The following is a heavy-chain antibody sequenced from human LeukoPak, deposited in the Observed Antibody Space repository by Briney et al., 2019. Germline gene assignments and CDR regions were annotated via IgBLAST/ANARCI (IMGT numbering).Heavy chain of an antibody. V-gene: IGHV3-48*03. Sequence: AGGSLRLSCAASGFTFSSYEMNWVRQAPGKGLEWVSYISSSGSTIYYADSVKGRFTISRDNSKNTLILQMNSLRPEDTAIYYCAKNEGNYCDPWGQGTLVTVSS. D-gene: IGHD1-7*01. CDR1: GFTFSSYE. J-gene: IGHJ5*02. CDR2: ISSSGSTI. CDR3: AKNEGNYCDP.